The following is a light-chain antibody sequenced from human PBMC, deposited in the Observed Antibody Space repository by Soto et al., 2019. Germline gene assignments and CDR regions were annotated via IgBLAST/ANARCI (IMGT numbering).Light chain of an antibody. CDR3: AGWDDRLNGVV. CDR1: TSNIGSNS. J-gene: IGLJ2*01. CDR2: INS. V-gene: IGLV1-44*01. Sequence: QSVLTQPPSASGTPGQRVPISCSGSTSNIGSNSVDWYQQLPGTAPKLLIYINSQRPSGVPERFSGSKSGTSASLAISGLQSEDEADYYCAGWDDRLNGVVFGGGTKLTVL.